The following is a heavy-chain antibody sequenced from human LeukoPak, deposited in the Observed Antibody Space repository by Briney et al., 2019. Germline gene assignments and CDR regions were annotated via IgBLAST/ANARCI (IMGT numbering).Heavy chain of an antibody. J-gene: IGHJ3*02. V-gene: IGHV4-59*01. CDR2: ISNGGST. CDR3: VRLQPNTGEWAFDI. D-gene: IGHD1-1*01. CDR1: GGTISTYY. Sequence: ETLSLTCTVSGGTISTYYWSWIRQPPREDLQGFVYISNGGSTKYNPSLKRRVTISVDTSKNQLSLKLRSVTAADTAVYHCVRLQPNTGEWAFDIWGQGTMLSVSS.